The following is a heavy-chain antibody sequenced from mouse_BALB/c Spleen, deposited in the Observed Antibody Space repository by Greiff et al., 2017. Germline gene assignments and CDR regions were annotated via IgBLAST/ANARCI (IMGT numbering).Heavy chain of an antibody. CDR2: ILPGSGST. V-gene: IGHV1-9*01. CDR1: GYTFSSYW. D-gene: IGHD1-1*01. Sequence: VQRVESGAELMKPGASVKISCKATGYTFSSYWIEWVKQRPGHGLEWIGEILPGSGSTNYNEKFKGKATFTADTSSNTAYMQLSSLTSEDSAVYYCARDGGSSSWFAYWGQGTLVTVSA. CDR3: ARDGGSSSWFAY. J-gene: IGHJ3*01.